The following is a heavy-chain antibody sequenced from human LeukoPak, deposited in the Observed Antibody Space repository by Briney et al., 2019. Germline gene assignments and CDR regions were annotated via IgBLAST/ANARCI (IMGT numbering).Heavy chain of an antibody. Sequence: SETLSLTCTVSGGSISSSSYYWGWIRQPPGKGLEWIASIYYSGSTYYNPSLKSRVTISVDTSKNQFSLKLSSVTAADTAVYYCAREEYSRYFDYWGQGTLVIVSS. CDR3: AREEYSRYFDY. J-gene: IGHJ4*02. CDR1: GGSISSSSYY. D-gene: IGHD6-6*01. CDR2: IYYSGST. V-gene: IGHV4-39*07.